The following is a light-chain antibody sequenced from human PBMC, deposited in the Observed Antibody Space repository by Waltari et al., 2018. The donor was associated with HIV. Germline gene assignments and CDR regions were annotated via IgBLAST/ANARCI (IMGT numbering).Light chain of an antibody. Sequence: EIGLTQSPATLSLSPGARATLSCRACQSVSAYLAWYQPKPGPAPRLLIYGASSRATGIPARFSGSGSGTDFTLTISSLEPGDFAVYYCQHRSNWPITFGQGTRLEIK. J-gene: IGKJ5*01. CDR1: QSVSAY. CDR2: GAS. CDR3: QHRSNWPIT. V-gene: IGKV3-11*01.